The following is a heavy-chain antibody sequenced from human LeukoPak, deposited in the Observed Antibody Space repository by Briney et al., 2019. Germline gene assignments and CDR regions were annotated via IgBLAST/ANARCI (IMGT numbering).Heavy chain of an antibody. J-gene: IGHJ4*02. D-gene: IGHD4-17*01. CDR1: GYSISSGYY. Sequence: PSETLSLTCAVSGYSISSGYYWGWIRQPPGKGLEWVGSIYQSGSTYYNPSLKSRVTISVDTSKNQFSLKLSSVTAADTAVYYCARGEDDYGDYALDYWGQGTLVTVSS. CDR3: ARGEDDYGDYALDY. V-gene: IGHV4-38-2*01. CDR2: IYQSGST.